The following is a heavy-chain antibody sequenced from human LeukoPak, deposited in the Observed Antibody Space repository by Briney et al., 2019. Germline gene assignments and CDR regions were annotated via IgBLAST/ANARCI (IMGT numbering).Heavy chain of an antibody. V-gene: IGHV2-5*02. CDR1: GFSLSTSGVG. Sequence: RKSGPTLVKPTQTLTLTCTFSGFSLSTSGVGVGWIRQPPGKALEWLAAIYWDDDERYSPSLKSRLTITKDTSKNQVVLTMTNMDPVDTATYYCAHSCGGGNSAYFDYWGQGTLVTVSS. J-gene: IGHJ4*02. D-gene: IGHD4-23*01. CDR3: AHSCGGGNSAYFDY. CDR2: IYWDDDE.